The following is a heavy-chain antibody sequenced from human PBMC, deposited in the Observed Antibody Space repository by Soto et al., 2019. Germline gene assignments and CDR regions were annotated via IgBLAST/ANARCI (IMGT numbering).Heavy chain of an antibody. V-gene: IGHV3-21*01. CDR3: ARAALRNFGGYPAY. J-gene: IGHJ4*02. CDR1: GFIFSDYI. CDR2: IRSRSRNI. Sequence: EVQLVESGGGLVKPGGSLRLSCAASGFIFSDYIMIWVRQAPGKGLEWVSCIRSRSRNIYYADSVKGRFTISRDNAKNTLYLQMNSMGAEDTALYYCARAALRNFGGYPAYWGQGTLVTVSS. D-gene: IGHD4-17*01.